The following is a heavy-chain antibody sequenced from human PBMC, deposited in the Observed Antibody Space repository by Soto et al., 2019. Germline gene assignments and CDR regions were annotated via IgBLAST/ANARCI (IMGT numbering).Heavy chain of an antibody. CDR3: ARLEYSSPLDAFDI. CDR2: IIPIFGTA. D-gene: IGHD6-6*01. V-gene: IGHV1-69*13. Sequence: EASVKVSCKASGGTFSSYAISWVRQAPGQGLEWMGGIIPIFGTANYAQKFQGRVTITADESTSTAYMELSSLRSEDTAVYYCARLEYSSPLDAFDIWGQGTMVTVSS. J-gene: IGHJ3*02. CDR1: GGTFSSYA.